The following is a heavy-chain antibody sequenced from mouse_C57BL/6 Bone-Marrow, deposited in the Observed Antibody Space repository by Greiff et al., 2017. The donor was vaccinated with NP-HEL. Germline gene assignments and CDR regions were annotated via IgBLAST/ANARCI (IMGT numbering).Heavy chain of an antibody. CDR2: IYPRSGNT. D-gene: IGHD1-1*01. CDR3: ARDYYGSSYDY. CDR1: GYTFTSYG. Sequence: QVQLKQSGAELARPGAPVKLSCKASGYTFTSYGISWVKQRTGQGLEWIGEIYPRSGNTYYNEKFKGKATLTADKSSSTAYMELRSLTSEDSAVYFCARDYYGSSYDYWGQGTTLTVSS. V-gene: IGHV1-81*01. J-gene: IGHJ2*01.